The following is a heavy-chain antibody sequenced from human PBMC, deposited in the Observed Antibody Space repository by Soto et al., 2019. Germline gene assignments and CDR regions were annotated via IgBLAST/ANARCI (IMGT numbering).Heavy chain of an antibody. J-gene: IGHJ4*02. CDR1: GYIFRNYG. Sequence: QVQLVQSGHEVKKPGASVQGSCKATGYIFRNYGITWLRQAPGQGLEWMGWISASNGNTKFARKFQGRVSMTTDTSTRTAYMDLGSLTSDDTAVYFCARVHEQWLVPDFDYWGQGSLVTVSS. V-gene: IGHV1-18*01. CDR3: ARVHEQWLVPDFDY. D-gene: IGHD6-19*01. CDR2: ISASNGNT.